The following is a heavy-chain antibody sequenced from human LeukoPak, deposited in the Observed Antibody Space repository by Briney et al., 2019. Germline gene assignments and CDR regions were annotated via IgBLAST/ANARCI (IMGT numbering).Heavy chain of an antibody. CDR3: ARAAYSSTWYSRYFDL. D-gene: IGHD6-13*01. CDR1: GFTFSNYW. Sequence: GGSLRLSCAASGFTFSNYWMTWVRQAPGKGLEWVANIKEDGSEKCYVDSVKGRFTISRDNAKNSLSLQLNSLSVEDTAVYYCARAAYSSTWYSRYFDLWGRGTLVTVSS. CDR2: IKEDGSEK. V-gene: IGHV3-7*01. J-gene: IGHJ2*01.